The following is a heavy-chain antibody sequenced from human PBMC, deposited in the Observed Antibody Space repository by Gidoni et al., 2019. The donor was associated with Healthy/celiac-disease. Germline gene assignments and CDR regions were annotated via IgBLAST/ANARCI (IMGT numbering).Heavy chain of an antibody. J-gene: IGHJ4*02. V-gene: IGHV1-46*01. D-gene: IGHD2-15*01. CDR1: GYRFTSYY. CDR2: INPSGGST. Sequence: QVQLVQSGAEVKKAGASVKVSCQASGYRFTSYYMHWVRQAPGQWLEWMGIINPSGGSTGYAQKFQGRVTMTKDTSTSTAYMELSSLRSEDTAVYYCARDGAGGPDYWGQGTLVTVSS. CDR3: ARDGAGGPDY.